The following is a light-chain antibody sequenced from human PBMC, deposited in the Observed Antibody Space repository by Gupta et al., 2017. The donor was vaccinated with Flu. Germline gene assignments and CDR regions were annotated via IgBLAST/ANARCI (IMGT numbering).Light chain of an antibody. CDR1: QEISRY. CDR3: QQCDPYPVT. V-gene: IGKV1-9*01. CDR2: AGS. J-gene: IGKJ4*01. Sequence: PSCLSGSVGDRVASTCRDSQEISRYLAWYQQKTGEDTKLLIYAGSTVQTGVPSRFSGSGSGTEFTLTISSLQPEDFGIYYCQQCDPYPVTFGRGTKVEIK.